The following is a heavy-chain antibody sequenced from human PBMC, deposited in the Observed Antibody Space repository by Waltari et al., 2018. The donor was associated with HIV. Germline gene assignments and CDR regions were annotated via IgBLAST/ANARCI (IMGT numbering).Heavy chain of an antibody. D-gene: IGHD4-17*01. J-gene: IGHJ4*02. CDR2: IGTYNGNA. CDR1: GYPFTTYV. Sequence: QVQLVQSGAQVKKPGASVKVSCKASGYPFTTYVFTWVRQAPGQGLEWLGWIGTYNGNADFAPKTQVRIHLTIDTSTSTAYMELTSLRSDDTAVYYCARSHCAVTSCGSIDYWGQGTLVTVSS. V-gene: IGHV1-18*01. CDR3: ARSHCAVTSCGSIDY.